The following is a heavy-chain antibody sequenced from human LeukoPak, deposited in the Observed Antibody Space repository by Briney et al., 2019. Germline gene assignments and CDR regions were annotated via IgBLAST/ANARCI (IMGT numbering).Heavy chain of an antibody. CDR3: TMITFGGVIVDY. D-gene: IGHD3-16*02. CDR1: GFTFSNAW. J-gene: IGHJ4*02. CDR2: IKSKTDGGTT. V-gene: IGHV3-15*01. Sequence: PGGSLRLSCAASGFTFSNAWMSWVRQPPGKGREWVGRIKSKTDGGTTDYAAPVKGRFTISRDDSKNTLYLQMNSLKTEDTAVYYCTMITFGGVIVDYWGQGTLVTVSS.